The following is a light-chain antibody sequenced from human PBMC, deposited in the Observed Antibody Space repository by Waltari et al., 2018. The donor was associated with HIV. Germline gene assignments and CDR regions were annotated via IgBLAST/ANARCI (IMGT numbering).Light chain of an antibody. CDR1: NIGSKS. J-gene: IGLJ2*01. CDR3: QVWDSSSDHVV. CDR2: YDS. V-gene: IGLV3-21*04. Sequence: GGNNIGSKSVHWYQQKPGQAPVLVIYYDSDRPSGIPERFSGSNSGNTATLTISRVEAGDEADYYCQVWDSSSDHVVFGGGTKLTVL.